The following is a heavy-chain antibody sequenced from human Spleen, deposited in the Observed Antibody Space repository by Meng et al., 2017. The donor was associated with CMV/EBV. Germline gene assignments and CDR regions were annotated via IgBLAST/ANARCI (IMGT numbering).Heavy chain of an antibody. CDR3: ARVLGLHFDY. V-gene: IGHV3-53*01. Sequence: GESLKISCAASGLSVSSKYMSWVRQAPGKGLEWVSVIYSNNNTYYADSVKGRFTISRDNSKNTVFFQMNSLRPEDTAVYYRARVLGLHFDYWGRGTLVTVSS. J-gene: IGHJ4*02. CDR1: GLSVSSKY. D-gene: IGHD2-21*02. CDR2: IYSNNNT.